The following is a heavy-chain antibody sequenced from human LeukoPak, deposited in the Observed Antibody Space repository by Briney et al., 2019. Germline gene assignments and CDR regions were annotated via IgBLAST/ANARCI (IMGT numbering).Heavy chain of an antibody. CDR2: IKQDGSEK. CDR1: GFTFSSSW. Sequence: GGSLRLSCAASGFTFSSSWMSWVRQAPGKGLEWVANIKQDGSEKYYVDSVKGRFTISRDNAKNSLYLQMNSLRAEDTAVYYCARGPIFGVVPARNYMDVWGKGTTVTVSS. J-gene: IGHJ6*03. V-gene: IGHV3-7*01. CDR3: ARGPIFGVVPARNYMDV. D-gene: IGHD3-3*01.